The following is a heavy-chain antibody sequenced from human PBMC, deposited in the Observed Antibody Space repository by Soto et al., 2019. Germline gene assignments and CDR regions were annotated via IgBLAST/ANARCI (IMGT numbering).Heavy chain of an antibody. J-gene: IGHJ4*02. V-gene: IGHV4-34*01. CDR3: ARNKGWGSYRYTKSPYFDY. CDR1: GGSFSGYY. Sequence: TCAVYGGSFSGYYWRWIRQPPGKGLEWIGEINHSGSTNYNPSLKSRVTISVDTSKNQFSLKLSSVTAADTAVYYCARNKGWGSYRYTKSPYFDYWGQGTLVTVSS. CDR2: INHSGST. D-gene: IGHD3-16*02.